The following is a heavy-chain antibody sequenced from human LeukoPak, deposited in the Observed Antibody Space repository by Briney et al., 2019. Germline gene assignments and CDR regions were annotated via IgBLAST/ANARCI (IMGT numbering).Heavy chain of an antibody. Sequence: GRSLRLSCAASGFTFSSYGMHWVRQAPGKGLEWVAVISYEGSNKYYADSVKGRVTISIDNPKNTLFLKMHSLRAEDTAVYYCAKHRGYSYGSLGLDVWGQGTTVTVSS. J-gene: IGHJ6*02. D-gene: IGHD5-18*01. CDR1: GFTFSSYG. CDR3: AKHRGYSYGSLGLDV. V-gene: IGHV3-30*18. CDR2: ISYEGSNK.